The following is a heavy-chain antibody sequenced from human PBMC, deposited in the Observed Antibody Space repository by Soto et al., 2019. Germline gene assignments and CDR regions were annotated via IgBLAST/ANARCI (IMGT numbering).Heavy chain of an antibody. CDR3: ARNGALDY. V-gene: IGHV4-30-4*01. CDR2: ILYSGTT. J-gene: IGHJ4*02. CDR1: GGSISSGDYY. D-gene: IGHD2-8*01. Sequence: LSLTCTVSGGSISSGDYYWSWIRQPPGKGLEWIGYILYSGTTNYNPSLESRLTISVDTSKNQFSLKLTSVTAADTAVYYCARNGALDYWGRGTLVTVSS.